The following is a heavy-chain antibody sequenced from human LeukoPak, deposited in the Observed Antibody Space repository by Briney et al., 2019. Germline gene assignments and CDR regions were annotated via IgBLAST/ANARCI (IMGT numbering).Heavy chain of an antibody. CDR1: GGSISSYY. Sequence: PSETLSLTCTVSGGSISSYYWSWIRQPPGKGLEWIGYIYYSGSTNYNPSLKSRVTISVDTSKNQFSLKLSSVTAADTAVYYCARGLAGGRITIFGVVITEVGFDYWGQGTLVTVSS. CDR3: ARGLAGGRITIFGVVITEVGFDY. J-gene: IGHJ4*02. CDR2: IYYSGST. V-gene: IGHV4-59*12. D-gene: IGHD3-3*01.